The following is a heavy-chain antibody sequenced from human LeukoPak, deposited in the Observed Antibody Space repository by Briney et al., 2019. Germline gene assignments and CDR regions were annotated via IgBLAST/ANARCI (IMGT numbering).Heavy chain of an antibody. J-gene: IGHJ6*02. CDR1: GYTFTSYG. CDR3: ARWAGYYGMDV. V-gene: IGHV1-18*01. Sequence: RASVTVSCKASGYTFTSYGISWVRQAPGQGLEWMGWISAYNGNTNYAQKLQGRVTMTTDTSTSTAYMELRSLRSDGTAVYYCARWAGYYGMDVWGQGTTVTVSS. CDR2: ISAYNGNT.